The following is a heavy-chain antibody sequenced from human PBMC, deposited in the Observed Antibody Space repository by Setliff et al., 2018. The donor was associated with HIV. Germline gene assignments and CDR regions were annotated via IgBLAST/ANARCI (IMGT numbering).Heavy chain of an antibody. CDR3: ARRTIWGDAFDI. D-gene: IGHD3-16*01. CDR2: IFHSGNT. J-gene: IGHJ3*02. V-gene: IGHV4-59*08. CDR1: GDPISNHY. Sequence: SETLSLTCNVSGDPISNHYWNWIRQPPGKGLEWIGNIFHSGNTDQNPSLKSRVTMSVETSENQFSLRLNSVTAADTAVYYCARRTIWGDAFDIWGRGTMVTVSS.